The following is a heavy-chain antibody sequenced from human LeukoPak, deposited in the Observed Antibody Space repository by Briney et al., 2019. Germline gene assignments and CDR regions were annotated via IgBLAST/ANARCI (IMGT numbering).Heavy chain of an antibody. CDR3: ARAAALSSSIDY. Sequence: GGSLRLSCAASGFTFSSCAMHWVRQAPGKGLEWVAVISYDGSNKYYADSVKGRFTISRDNSKNTLHLQMNSLRAEDTALYYCARAAALSSSIDYWGQGTLVTVSS. D-gene: IGHD6-6*01. V-gene: IGHV3-30*04. J-gene: IGHJ4*02. CDR1: GFTFSSCA. CDR2: ISYDGSNK.